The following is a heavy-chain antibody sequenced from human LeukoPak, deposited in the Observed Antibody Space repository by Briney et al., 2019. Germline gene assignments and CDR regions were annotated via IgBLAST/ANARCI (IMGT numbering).Heavy chain of an antibody. CDR2: ISGSGGST. CDR1: GFTFSSYA. CDR3: AKATYYYDSSGSWVFDY. V-gene: IGHV3-23*01. D-gene: IGHD3-22*01. J-gene: IGHJ4*02. Sequence: GGSLRLSCAASGFTFSSYAMSWVRQAPGKGLEWVSAISGSGGSTYYADSVKGRFTISRDNSKNTPYLQMNSLRAEDTAVYYCAKATYYYDSSGSWVFDYWGQGTLVTVSS.